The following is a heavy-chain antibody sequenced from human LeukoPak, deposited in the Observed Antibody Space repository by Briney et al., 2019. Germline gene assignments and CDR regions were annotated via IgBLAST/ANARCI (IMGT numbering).Heavy chain of an antibody. CDR1: GGSFSGYY. D-gene: IGHD2-15*01. CDR2: INHSGST. Sequence: SETLSLTCAVYGGSFSGYYWSWIRQPPGKGLERIGEINHSGSTNYNPSLKSRVTISVDTSKNQFSLKLSSVTAADTAVYYCASLHGIALFDPWGQGTLVTVSS. CDR3: ASLHGIALFDP. V-gene: IGHV4-34*01. J-gene: IGHJ5*02.